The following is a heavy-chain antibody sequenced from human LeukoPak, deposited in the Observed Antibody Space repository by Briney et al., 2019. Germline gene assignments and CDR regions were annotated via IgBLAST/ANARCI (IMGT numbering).Heavy chain of an antibody. CDR2: ISSDGSST. CDR1: GFTFSSYW. CDR3: ARDPSPTRKIVVIPAARNDAFDI. D-gene: IGHD2-2*01. J-gene: IGHJ3*02. V-gene: IGHV3-74*01. Sequence: GGSLRLSCAASGFTFSSYWMHWVRQAPGKGLVWVSRISSDGSSTNYADSVKGRFTISRDNAKNTLYLQMNSLRAEDTAVYYCARDPSPTRKIVVIPAARNDAFDIWGQGTMVTVSS.